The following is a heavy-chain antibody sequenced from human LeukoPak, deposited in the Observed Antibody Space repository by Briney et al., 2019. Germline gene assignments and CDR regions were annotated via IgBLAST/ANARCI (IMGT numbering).Heavy chain of an antibody. Sequence: PGGSLRLSCAASGFTFSNYWMTWVRQAPGKGLEWVANIKHDGSEDYYLDSVKGRFTISRDNSKNTLYLQMNSLRAEDTAVYYCAKDKFYYDSSVPDYWGQGTLVTVSS. CDR3: AKDKFYYDSSVPDY. J-gene: IGHJ4*02. V-gene: IGHV3-7*01. CDR2: IKHDGSED. CDR1: GFTFSNYW. D-gene: IGHD3-22*01.